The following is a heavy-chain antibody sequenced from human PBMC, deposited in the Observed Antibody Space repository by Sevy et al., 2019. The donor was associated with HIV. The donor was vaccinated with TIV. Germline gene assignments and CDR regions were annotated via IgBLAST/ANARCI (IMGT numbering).Heavy chain of an antibody. D-gene: IGHD1-26*01. V-gene: IGHV3-30-3*01. CDR1: GFTFSGYA. J-gene: IGHJ6*02. CDR3: ASQRESLARIGESGYYYYGMDV. CDR2: ISYDGSNK. Sequence: GGSLRLSCAASGFTFSGYAMHWVRQAPGKGLEWVAVISYDGSNKYYADSVKGRFTISRDNSKNTLYLQMNSLRAEDTAVYYCASQRESLARIGESGYYYYGMDVWGQGTTVTVSS.